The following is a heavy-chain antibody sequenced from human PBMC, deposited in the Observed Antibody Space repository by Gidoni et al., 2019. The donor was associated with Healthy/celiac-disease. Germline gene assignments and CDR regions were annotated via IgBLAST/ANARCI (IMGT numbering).Heavy chain of an antibody. CDR2: IYYSGST. V-gene: IGHV4-39*01. D-gene: IGHD2-15*01. J-gene: IGHJ4*02. Sequence: QLQLQESGPGLVKPSETLSLTCTVSGGSISSSSYYWGWIRQPPGKGLEWIGSIYYSGSTYYNPSLKSRVTISVDTSKNQFSLKLSSVTAADTAVYYCAGGTAIVVVVAAHWGQGTLVTVSS. CDR3: AGGTAIVVVVAAH. CDR1: GGSISSSSYY.